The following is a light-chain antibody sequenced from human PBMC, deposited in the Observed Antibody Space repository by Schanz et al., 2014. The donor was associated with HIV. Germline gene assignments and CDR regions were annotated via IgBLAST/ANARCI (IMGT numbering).Light chain of an antibody. CDR1: SSDVGGYKY. CDR3: SSYTTNRTMA. V-gene: IGLV2-14*03. J-gene: IGLJ2*01. CDR2: DVN. Sequence: QSALTQPASVSGSPGQSITISCTGTSSDVGGYKYVSWYQQHPGKAPKLMIYDVNVRPSGVSDRFSGSKSGNTASLTISGLQADDEGDYYCSSYTTNRTMAFGGGTKVTVL.